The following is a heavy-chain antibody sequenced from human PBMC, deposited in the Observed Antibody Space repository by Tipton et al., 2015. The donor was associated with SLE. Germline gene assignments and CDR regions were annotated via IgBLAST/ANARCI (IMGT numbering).Heavy chain of an antibody. J-gene: IGHJ4*02. D-gene: IGHD3-22*01. CDR2: IYYSGST. CDR3: ARGVRGSSGYIDY. Sequence: GLVKPSETLSLTCTVSGGSISSHYWNWIRQPPGKGLEWIGYIYYSGSTHYNPSLKSRVTISVDTSKNQFSLKLSSVTAADTAVYYCARGVRGSSGYIDYWGQGTLVTVSS. CDR1: GGSISSHY. V-gene: IGHV4-59*11.